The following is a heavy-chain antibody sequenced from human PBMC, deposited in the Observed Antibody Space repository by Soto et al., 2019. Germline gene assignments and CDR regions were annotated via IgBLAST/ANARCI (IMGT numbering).Heavy chain of an antibody. CDR1: GGSISSGGYY. D-gene: IGHD3-10*01. CDR3: ARDSGSGSYYNPSRFDP. V-gene: IGHV4-31*03. CDR2: IYYSGST. Sequence: SETLSLTCTVSGGSISSGGYYWSWIRQHPGKGLEWIGYIYYSGSTYYNPSLKSRVTISVDTSKNQFSLNLSSVTAADTAVYYCARDSGSGSYYNPSRFDPWGQGTLVTVSS. J-gene: IGHJ5*02.